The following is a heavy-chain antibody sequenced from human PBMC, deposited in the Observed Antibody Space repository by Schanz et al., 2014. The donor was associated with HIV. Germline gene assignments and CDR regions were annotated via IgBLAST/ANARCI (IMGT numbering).Heavy chain of an antibody. D-gene: IGHD5-12*01. CDR2: IIPIFDTT. Sequence: QVHLVQSGAEVRKPGSSVKVSCRASGGTFINYAFSWVRQAPGQGLEWMGGIIPIFDTTNYAQKFQGRVTMTGNTSISTAYMELSSLRSEDTAVYYCARVEWDSGFVVYWGQGTLVTVSS. CDR3: ARVEWDSGFVVY. J-gene: IGHJ4*02. V-gene: IGHV1-69*06. CDR1: GGTFINYA.